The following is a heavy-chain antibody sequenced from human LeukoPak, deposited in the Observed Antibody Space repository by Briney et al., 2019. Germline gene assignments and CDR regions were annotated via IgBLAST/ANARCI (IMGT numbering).Heavy chain of an antibody. Sequence: ASVKVTCKASGYTFTSYDIIWVRQATGQGLEWMGWINPNSGGTNYAQKFQGRVTMTRDTSISTAYMELSRLRSDDTAVYYCAREHYWYFDLWGRGTLVTVSS. J-gene: IGHJ2*01. CDR3: AREHYWYFDL. CDR1: GYTFTSYD. CDR2: INPNSGGT. V-gene: IGHV1-2*02.